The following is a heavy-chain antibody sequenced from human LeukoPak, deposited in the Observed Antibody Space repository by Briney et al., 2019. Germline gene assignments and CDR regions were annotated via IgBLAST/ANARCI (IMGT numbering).Heavy chain of an antibody. D-gene: IGHD3-22*01. J-gene: IGHJ4*02. CDR3: ARSWISGYYYDSMPFDY. V-gene: IGHV3-33*01. Sequence: GGSLRLSCAASGFTFSSYGMLWVRQAPGKGLEWLAVIWYDGSNKYYADSVEGRFNISRDNSKNTLYLQMNSLRGEDTAVYYCARSWISGYYYDSMPFDYWGQGTLVTVSS. CDR1: GFTFSSYG. CDR2: IWYDGSNK.